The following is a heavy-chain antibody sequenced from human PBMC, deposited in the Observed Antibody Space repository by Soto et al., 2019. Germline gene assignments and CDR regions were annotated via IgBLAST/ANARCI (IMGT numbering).Heavy chain of an antibody. Sequence: ASVQVSCKGSGLTFTNSAMQWVRQSRGQRLEWIGWIIAGNGNTRFSQNLQGRVTITRDTSARTVYMELSSLRSEDTAVYYCARGHLAVVPVASWFYYMDVWGKVTTVTVPS. CDR3: ARGHLAVVPVASWFYYMDV. D-gene: IGHD2-2*01. CDR1: GLTFTNSA. J-gene: IGHJ6*03. V-gene: IGHV1-3*01. CDR2: IIAGNGNT.